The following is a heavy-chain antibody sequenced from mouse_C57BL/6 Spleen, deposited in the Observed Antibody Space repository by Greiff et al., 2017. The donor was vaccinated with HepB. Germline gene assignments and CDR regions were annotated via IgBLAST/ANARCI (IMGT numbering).Heavy chain of an antibody. CDR3: ARWGQLRHDY. CDR1: GYTFTSYW. V-gene: IGHV1-64*01. CDR2: IHPNSGST. D-gene: IGHD3-2*02. J-gene: IGHJ2*01. Sequence: VQLQQSGAELVKPGASVKLSCKASGYTFTSYWMHWVKQRPGQGLEWIGMIHPNSGSTNYNEKFKSKATLTVDQSSSTAYMQLSSLQSEDSAVYCCARWGQLRHDYWGQGTTLTVSS.